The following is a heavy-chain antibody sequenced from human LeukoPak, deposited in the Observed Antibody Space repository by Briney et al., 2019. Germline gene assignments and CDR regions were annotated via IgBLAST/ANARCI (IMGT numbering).Heavy chain of an antibody. J-gene: IGHJ4*02. CDR2: ISGSGSIT. CDR1: GFTFSSYG. D-gene: IGHD3-9*01. Sequence: GGSLRLSCAASGFTFSSYGMNWVRQAPGKGLEWVSVISGSGSITYYADSVKGRFTITRDNSKNTLHLQMNRLRAEDTALYYCAKDRFSVLTSIVDFWGQGTLVTVSS. V-gene: IGHV3-23*01. CDR3: AKDRFSVLTSIVDF.